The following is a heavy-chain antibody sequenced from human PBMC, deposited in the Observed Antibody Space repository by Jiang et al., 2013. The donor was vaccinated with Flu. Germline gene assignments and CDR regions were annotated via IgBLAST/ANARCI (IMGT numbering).Heavy chain of an antibody. CDR3: ARVRTVTAIHYLNGMDV. J-gene: IGHJ6*02. Sequence: QLVESGGGLIQPGGSLRLSCAASGLMVTSNFMSWVRQVPGKGLQWVSIIYSADSYSATTTYYADSVKGRFTISRDSSKNTLYLQMNSLRVADTAVYYCARVRTVTAIHYLNGMDVWGQ. CDR1: GLMVTSNF. CDR2: IYSADSYSATTT. V-gene: IGHV3-53*01. D-gene: IGHD2-21*02.